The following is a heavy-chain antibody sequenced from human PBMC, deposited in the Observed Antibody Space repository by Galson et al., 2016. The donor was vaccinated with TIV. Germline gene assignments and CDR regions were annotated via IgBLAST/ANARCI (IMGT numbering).Heavy chain of an antibody. Sequence: SLRLSCAASGFTFSSYPMHWVRQAPGKGLEWVAYISFDGSDKYYAASVKGRFTISRDKSKNSLYLQMDSLRAEDSAVYSCARVYADYYFDYWGRGTLVTVSS. V-gene: IGHV3-30-3*01. D-gene: IGHD4-17*01. CDR1: GFTFSSYP. CDR2: ISFDGSDK. J-gene: IGHJ4*02. CDR3: ARVYADYYFDY.